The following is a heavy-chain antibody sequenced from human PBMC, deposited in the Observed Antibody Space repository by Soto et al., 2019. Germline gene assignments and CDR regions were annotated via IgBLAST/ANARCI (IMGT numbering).Heavy chain of an antibody. Sequence: QVQLVQSGAEVKKPGSSVKVSCKASGGTFSSYAISWVRQAPGQGLEWMGGIIPIFGTANYAQKFQDRVTITADESTSTAYMELSSLRSEDTAVYYCARTKRYYYDSSGYSHPDYWGQGTLVTVSS. CDR2: IIPIFGTA. J-gene: IGHJ4*02. CDR1: GGTFSSYA. V-gene: IGHV1-69*12. CDR3: ARTKRYYYDSSGYSHPDY. D-gene: IGHD3-22*01.